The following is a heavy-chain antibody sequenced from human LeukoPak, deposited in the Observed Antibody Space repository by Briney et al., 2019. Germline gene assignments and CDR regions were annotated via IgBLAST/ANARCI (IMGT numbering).Heavy chain of an antibody. Sequence: ASVKVSCKASGGTFSSYAISWVRQAPGQGLEWMGGIIPIFGTANYAQKFQGRVTITADESTSTAYMKLSSLRSEDTAVYYCARDLEDCSSTSCTGGSGYDYWGQGTLVTVSS. D-gene: IGHD2-2*01. J-gene: IGHJ4*02. CDR1: GGTFSSYA. CDR3: ARDLEDCSSTSCTGGSGYDY. V-gene: IGHV1-69*13. CDR2: IIPIFGTA.